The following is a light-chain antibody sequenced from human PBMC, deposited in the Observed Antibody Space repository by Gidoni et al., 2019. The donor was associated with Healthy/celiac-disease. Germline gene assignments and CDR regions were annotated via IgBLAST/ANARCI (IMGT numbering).Light chain of an antibody. Sequence: SYELTPPPSVSVSPGQTASITCSGDKLGDKYACWYQQKPGQSPVLVIYQDSKRPSGIPERFSGSNSGNTATLTISGTQAMDEADYYCQAWDSSTARGVFGGGTKLTVL. V-gene: IGLV3-1*01. CDR3: QAWDSSTARGV. CDR2: QDS. CDR1: KLGDKY. J-gene: IGLJ2*01.